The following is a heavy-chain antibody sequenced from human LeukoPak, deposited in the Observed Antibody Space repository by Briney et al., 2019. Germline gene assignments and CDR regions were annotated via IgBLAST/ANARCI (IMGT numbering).Heavy chain of an antibody. CDR1: GFMLSDYW. CDR2: IKTDGSDR. V-gene: IGHV3-74*01. Sequence: PGGSLRLSCVVSGFMLSDYWMHWVRKAPGKGLVWVSGIKTDGSDRRYADFVTGRFTISRDNAKNTLFLQMNSLRAEDTAVYYCIRDFLTVTTNDYWGQGTLVTVSS. J-gene: IGHJ4*02. CDR3: IRDFLTVTTNDY. D-gene: IGHD4-11*01.